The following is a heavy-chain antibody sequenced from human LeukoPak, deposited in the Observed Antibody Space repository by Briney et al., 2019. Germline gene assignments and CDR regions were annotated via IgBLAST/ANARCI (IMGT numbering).Heavy chain of an antibody. CDR1: GFPFTNYV. CDR3: ARDYGDIAAAGTLVWYFDL. CDR2: ITGSGGTT. Sequence: GSLPLPCAASGFPFTNYVMSWVRQPPGKGLEWVSTITGSGGTTYYADSVKGRFTISRDNSKNTLYLQMNSLRAEDTAVYYYARDYGDIAAAGTLVWYFDLWGRGTLVTVSS. J-gene: IGHJ2*01. D-gene: IGHD6-13*01. V-gene: IGHV3-23*01.